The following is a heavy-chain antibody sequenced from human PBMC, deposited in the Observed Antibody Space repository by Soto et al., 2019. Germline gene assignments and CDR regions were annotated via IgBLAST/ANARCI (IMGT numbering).Heavy chain of an antibody. Sequence: SVKVSCKASGGTFSSYAISWVRQAPGQGLEWMGGIIPIFGTANYAQKFQGRVTITADESTSTAYMELSSLRSEDTAVSYCARGVPPVSGEEPSWVGNWFDHWGQGTLVSVSS. CDR3: ARGVPPVSGEEPSWVGNWFDH. V-gene: IGHV1-69*13. D-gene: IGHD1-26*01. J-gene: IGHJ5*02. CDR2: IIPIFGTA. CDR1: GGTFSSYA.